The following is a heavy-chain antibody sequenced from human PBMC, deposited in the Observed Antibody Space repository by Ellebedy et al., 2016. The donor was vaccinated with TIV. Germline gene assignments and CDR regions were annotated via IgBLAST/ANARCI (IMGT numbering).Heavy chain of an antibody. D-gene: IGHD2-2*01. Sequence: GGSLRLSXAASGFSFSVYAMNWVRQAPGKGLEWVSFISSSSLSTHYADSVKGRFTISRDNAKNTLYLQMNALRGEDTAAYYCARGGCSSTSCLDNWGQGTLVTVSS. V-gene: IGHV3-21*05. J-gene: IGHJ4*02. CDR1: GFSFSVYA. CDR3: ARGGCSSTSCLDN. CDR2: ISSSSLST.